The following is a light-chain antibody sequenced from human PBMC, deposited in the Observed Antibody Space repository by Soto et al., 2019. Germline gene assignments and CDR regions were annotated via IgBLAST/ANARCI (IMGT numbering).Light chain of an antibody. V-gene: IGKV3-15*01. CDR3: QQYHNWQRT. Sequence: EIVMTPSPATLSVSPGESATLSGRASQSMGSNLAWYQQKPGQAPRLLIYGASTRATGIPARFSGSGSGTEFTLTITSMQSEDFAVYYCQQYHNWQRTFGQGNKVDIK. CDR1: QSMGSN. CDR2: GAS. J-gene: IGKJ1*01.